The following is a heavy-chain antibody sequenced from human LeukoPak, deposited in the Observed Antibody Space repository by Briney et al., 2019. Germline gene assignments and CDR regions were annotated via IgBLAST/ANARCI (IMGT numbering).Heavy chain of an antibody. CDR2: IDPSGGST. CDR1: GYTFTSYY. CDR3: ARALDYGDYRSWFDP. D-gene: IGHD4-17*01. V-gene: IGHV1-46*01. J-gene: IGHJ5*02. Sequence: ASVKVSCKASGYTFTSYYMHWVRPAPGQGLEWMGIIDPSGGSTSYAQRFQGGVTMTRDTSTSTVYMELSSLRSEDTAVYYCARALDYGDYRSWFDPWGQGTLVTVSS.